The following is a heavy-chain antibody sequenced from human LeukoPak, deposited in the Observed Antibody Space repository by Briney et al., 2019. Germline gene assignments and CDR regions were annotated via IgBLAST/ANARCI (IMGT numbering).Heavy chain of an antibody. Sequence: ASVNVSCKASGYTFIGCFMHWVRQAPGQGLEWMGRINPNGGGTIYAQKFQGRVTMTRDTSISTAYMELSRLRSDDTAVYYCARSFLPDDYWGQGTLVTVSS. V-gene: IGHV1-2*06. CDR1: GYTFIGCF. CDR2: INPNGGGT. D-gene: IGHD1-14*01. CDR3: ARSFLPDDY. J-gene: IGHJ4*02.